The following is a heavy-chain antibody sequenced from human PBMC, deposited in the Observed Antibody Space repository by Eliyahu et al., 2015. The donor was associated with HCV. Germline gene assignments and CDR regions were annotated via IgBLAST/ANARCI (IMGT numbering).Heavy chain of an antibody. CDR3: ARMYYVSSGYYYGGYFDY. CDR1: GFSLSTSGMR. Sequence: QVTLKESGPALVKPTQTLTLTCTFSGFSLSTSGMRVNWIRQPPGKALEWLARIDWDDDKFYSTSLRTRLTISKDTSKNQVVLTMTNMDPVDTATYYCARMYYVSSGYYYGGYFDYWGQGTLVTVSS. D-gene: IGHD3-22*01. CDR2: IDWDDDK. J-gene: IGHJ4*02. V-gene: IGHV2-70*04.